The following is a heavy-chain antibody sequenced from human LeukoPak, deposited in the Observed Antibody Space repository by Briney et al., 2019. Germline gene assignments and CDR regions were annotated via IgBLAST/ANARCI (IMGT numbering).Heavy chain of an antibody. Sequence: GGSLRLSCAASGFTFSSYAMHWVRQAPGKGLEWVAVISYDGSNKYYADSVKGRFTISRDNSKNTLYLQMNSLRAEDTAVYYCARDYIRYCSSTSCLEKAYYYYYGMDVWGQGTTVTVSS. CDR1: GFTFSSYA. D-gene: IGHD2-2*01. CDR3: ARDYIRYCSSTSCLEKAYYYYYGMDV. CDR2: ISYDGSNK. V-gene: IGHV3-30-3*01. J-gene: IGHJ6*02.